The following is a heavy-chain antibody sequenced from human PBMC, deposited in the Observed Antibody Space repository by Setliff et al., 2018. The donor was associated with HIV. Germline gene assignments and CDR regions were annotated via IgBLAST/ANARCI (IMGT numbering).Heavy chain of an antibody. CDR2: INPNSGGT. Sequence: ASVKVSCKASGYTFTDYYIHWVRQAPGQGLEWMGWINPNSGGTNYAQKFQGRVTMTRDTSISTAYMELSRLRSDDTAVYYCARVFYSSSWYNGWFDPWGQGTLVTVSS. CDR1: GYTFTDYY. V-gene: IGHV1-2*02. CDR3: ARVFYSSSWYNGWFDP. D-gene: IGHD6-13*01. J-gene: IGHJ5*02.